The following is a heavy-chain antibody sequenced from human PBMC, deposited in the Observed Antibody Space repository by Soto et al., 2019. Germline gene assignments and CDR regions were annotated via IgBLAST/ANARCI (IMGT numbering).Heavy chain of an antibody. D-gene: IGHD3-22*01. Sequence: GGSLRLSCAASGFSFNTYAMSWGLQAPWQGLDWVSAISVSGDRTFYADSVRGRFSISRDNSHNALYLQMDFLRVEDTAIYYCVKNGDDSRPPDSFDSWGQGTLVTVSS. J-gene: IGHJ4*02. CDR3: VKNGDDSRPPDSFDS. V-gene: IGHV3-23*01. CDR1: GFSFNTYA. CDR2: ISVSGDRT.